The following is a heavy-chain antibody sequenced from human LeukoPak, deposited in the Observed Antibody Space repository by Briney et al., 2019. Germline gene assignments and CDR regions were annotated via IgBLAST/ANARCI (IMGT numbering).Heavy chain of an antibody. D-gene: IGHD6-19*01. V-gene: IGHV1-2*02. CDR3: ARQSSGWSYYYGMDV. J-gene: IGHJ6*02. Sequence: ASVKVSCKASGYTFTGYYMHWVRQAPGQGLEWMGWLNPNSGGTNYAQKFQGRVTMTRDTSISTAYMELSRLRSDDTAVYYCARQSSGWSYYYGMDVWGQGTTVTVSS. CDR1: GYTFTGYY. CDR2: LNPNSGGT.